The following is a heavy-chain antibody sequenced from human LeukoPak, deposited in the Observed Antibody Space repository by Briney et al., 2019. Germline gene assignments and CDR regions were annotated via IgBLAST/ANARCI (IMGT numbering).Heavy chain of an antibody. CDR2: IRYDGSNK. CDR3: AKSRSNYDFWSAFDY. J-gene: IGHJ4*02. D-gene: IGHD3-3*01. V-gene: IGHV3-30*02. Sequence: GGSLRLSCVASGFPFNTYFMHWVRQAPGKGLEWVASIRYDGSNKYYADSVRGRLSISRDNSKETLYLQMNSLRTGGTAVYYCAKSRSNYDFWSAFDYWGQGALVTVSS. CDR1: GFPFNTYF.